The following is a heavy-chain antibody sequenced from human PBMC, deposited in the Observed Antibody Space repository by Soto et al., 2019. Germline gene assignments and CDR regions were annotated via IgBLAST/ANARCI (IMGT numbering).Heavy chain of an antibody. CDR1: GGSISSGYYC. V-gene: IGHV4-61*01. CDR2: GYHSVSI. J-gene: IGHJ2*01. Sequence: SATLSLTWSVAGGSISSGYYCWGWIRQHSGKALEWIGYGYHSVSIHYNPSLKTRVTISVDTSENQFSLRLSSVTAADTAVYYCARAFAGFGAYWYFDLWGRGTLVTVSS. D-gene: IGHD3-16*01. CDR3: ARAFAGFGAYWYFDL.